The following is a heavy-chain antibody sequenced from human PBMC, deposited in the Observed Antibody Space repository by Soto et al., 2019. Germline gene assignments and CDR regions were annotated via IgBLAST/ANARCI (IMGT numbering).Heavy chain of an antibody. CDR2: IYHSGST. CDR1: GYSISTGFN. Sequence: SETLSLTCAVSGYSISTGFNWGWIRQPPGKGLEWIGSIYHSGSTYYNLSLKSRVTISAGTSKNQISLKLISVTAADTAVYYCARSSHKESWFDPWGQGTLVTVSS. V-gene: IGHV4-38-2*01. CDR3: ARSSHKESWFDP. J-gene: IGHJ5*02. D-gene: IGHD6-13*01.